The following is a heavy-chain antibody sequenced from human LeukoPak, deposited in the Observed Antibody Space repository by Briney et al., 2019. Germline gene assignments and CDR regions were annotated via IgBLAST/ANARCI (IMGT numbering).Heavy chain of an antibody. D-gene: IGHD3-22*01. CDR2: ISSSSSYI. Sequence: GGSLRLSCAASGFTFSSYGMHWVRQAPGKGLEWVSSISSSSSYIYYADSVKGRSTISRDNAKNSLYLQMNSLRAEDTAVYYCARGGHYYDSSGYYYGYWGQGTLVTVSS. CDR3: ARGGHYYDSSGYYYGY. V-gene: IGHV3-21*04. J-gene: IGHJ4*02. CDR1: GFTFSSYG.